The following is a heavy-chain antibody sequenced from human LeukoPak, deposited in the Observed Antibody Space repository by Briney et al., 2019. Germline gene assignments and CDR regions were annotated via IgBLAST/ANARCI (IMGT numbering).Heavy chain of an antibody. CDR2: ISNTGTNQ. V-gene: IGHV3-30*04. J-gene: IGHJ6*03. CDR1: GFTFSIYS. D-gene: IGHD1-26*01. CDR3: ARSGRANKVGNYYYQYYMDV. Sequence: GGSLRLSCAASGFTFSIYSMHWVRQFAGKGLEWVAGISNTGTNQYYADSVKGRFTISRDNSQNTLFLQMNSLRPDDTAVYYCARSGRANKVGNYYYQYYMDVWGKGTTVTVSS.